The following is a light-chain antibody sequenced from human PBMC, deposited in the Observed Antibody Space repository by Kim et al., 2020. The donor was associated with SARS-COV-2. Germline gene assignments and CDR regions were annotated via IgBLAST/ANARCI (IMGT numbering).Light chain of an antibody. CDR2: DAS. Sequence: SASVGDRVTITCRASQTISTWLAWYQQKPGKPPYALISDASSLESGVPSRCSGSGSGTEFTLTISSLQPDDFATYYCQEYNSDFTFGPGTKVDIK. CDR1: QTISTW. J-gene: IGKJ3*01. CDR3: QEYNSDFT. V-gene: IGKV1-5*01.